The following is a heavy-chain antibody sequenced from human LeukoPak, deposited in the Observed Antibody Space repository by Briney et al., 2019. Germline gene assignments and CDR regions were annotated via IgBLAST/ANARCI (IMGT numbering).Heavy chain of an antibody. Sequence: SETLSLTCTVSGGSISTSNFYWGWIRQPPGKGLEWIGNIFYRGSTYYSPSLKSRVTISLDTSRNQFSLKLSSVTAADTAVYYCARQTYYYDSSGYYYVGWFDPWGQGTLVTVSS. J-gene: IGHJ5*02. CDR1: GGSISTSNFY. V-gene: IGHV4-39*01. CDR3: ARQTYYYDSSGYYYVGWFDP. D-gene: IGHD3-22*01. CDR2: IFYRGST.